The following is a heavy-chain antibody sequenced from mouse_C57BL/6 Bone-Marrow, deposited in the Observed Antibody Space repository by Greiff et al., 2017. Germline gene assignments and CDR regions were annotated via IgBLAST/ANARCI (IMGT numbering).Heavy chain of an antibody. Sequence: QVQLKESGPGLVQPSQSLSITCTVSGFSLTSYGVHWVRQPPGKGLEWLGVIWSGGSTDYNAASISRLSISKDNSKSQVFFNMNNLQADDTAIYYCAKNKGLRRVAVDYWGQGTSVTVSS. J-gene: IGHJ4*01. CDR2: IWSGGST. CDR1: GFSLTSYG. CDR3: AKNKGLRRVAVDY. V-gene: IGHV2-4*01. D-gene: IGHD2-2*01.